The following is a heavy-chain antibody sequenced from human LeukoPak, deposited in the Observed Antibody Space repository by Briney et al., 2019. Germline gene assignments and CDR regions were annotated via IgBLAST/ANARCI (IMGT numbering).Heavy chain of an antibody. V-gene: IGHV1-2*02. CDR1: GYPFIGYY. CDR2: LNPNSDAT. J-gene: IGHJ3*01. CDR3: ARDLFHDFWSGYYWIDGFDV. Sequence: GASVRVSCKASGYPFIGYYIHWVRQAPGQGLEWMGWLNPNSDATDYAQKFQGRVTMTRDTSVSTAYMELSRLRSDDTAVYYCARDLFHDFWSGYYWIDGFDVWGQGTMVTVSS. D-gene: IGHD3-3*01.